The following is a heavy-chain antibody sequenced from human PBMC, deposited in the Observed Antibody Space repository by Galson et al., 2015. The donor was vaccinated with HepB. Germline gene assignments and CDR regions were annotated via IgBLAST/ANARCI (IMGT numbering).Heavy chain of an antibody. D-gene: IGHD3-22*01. CDR3: ARDFYYDSSGYSYNFDY. V-gene: IGHV3-21*01. CDR2: ISSSSSYI. CDR1: GFTFSSYS. Sequence: SLRLSCAASGFTFSSYSMNWVRQAPGKGLEWVSSISSSSSYIYYADSVKGRFTISRDNAKNSLYLQMNSLRAEDTAVYYCARDFYYDSSGYSYNFDYWGQGTLVTVSS. J-gene: IGHJ4*02.